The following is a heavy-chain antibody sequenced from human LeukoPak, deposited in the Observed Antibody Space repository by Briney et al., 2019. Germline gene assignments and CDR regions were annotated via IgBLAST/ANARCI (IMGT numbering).Heavy chain of an antibody. J-gene: IGHJ4*02. Sequence: GGSLRLSCAASGFTFNSYSMNWVRQAPGKGLEWVSSISGSNSYIYYADSMKGRFTISRDNAKNSLYLQMNSLRAEDTAVYYCARDTDSWYFDYWGQGTLVTVSS. V-gene: IGHV3-21*01. D-gene: IGHD6-13*01. CDR2: ISGSNSYI. CDR3: ARDTDSWYFDY. CDR1: GFTFNSYS.